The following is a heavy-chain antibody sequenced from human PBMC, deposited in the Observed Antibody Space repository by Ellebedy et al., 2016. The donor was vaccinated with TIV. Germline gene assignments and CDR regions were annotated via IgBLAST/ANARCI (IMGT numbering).Heavy chain of an antibody. Sequence: PGGSLRLSCAASGFTFDDYGMSWVRQAPGKGLEWVSGINWNGGSTGYADSVKGRFTISRDNAKNSLYLQMNSLRAEDTAVYFCVRDSLDFYDDTDYYYFHWWGQGTLVTVSS. D-gene: IGHD3-22*01. J-gene: IGHJ4*02. CDR2: INWNGGST. CDR3: VRDSLDFYDDTDYYYFHW. V-gene: IGHV3-20*04. CDR1: GFTFDDYG.